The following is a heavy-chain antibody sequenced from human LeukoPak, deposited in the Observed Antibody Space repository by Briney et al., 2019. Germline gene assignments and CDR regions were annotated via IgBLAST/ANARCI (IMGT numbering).Heavy chain of an antibody. J-gene: IGHJ4*02. CDR2: NFHIFAEA. CDR1: GGTFSSYA. Sequence: GAAVKVSCKASGGTFSSYAISWVRQGPGPGLGWSGRNFHIFAEAIYTQKFQGRVTTTTDESTSTAYMKLSSLGSEDTAVYYCAREEYSYELDYWGQGTLVTVSS. V-gene: IGHV1-69*05. D-gene: IGHD5-18*01. CDR3: AREEYSYELDY.